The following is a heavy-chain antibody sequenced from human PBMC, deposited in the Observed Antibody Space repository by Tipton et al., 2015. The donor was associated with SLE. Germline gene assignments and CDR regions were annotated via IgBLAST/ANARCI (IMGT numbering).Heavy chain of an antibody. CDR3: AREGLGTSYYYYMDV. CDR2: INPNSGGT. D-gene: IGHD7-27*01. CDR1: GYTFTGYY. J-gene: IGHJ6*03. Sequence: QSGPEVKKPGASVKVSCKASGYTFTGYYMHWVRQAPGQGLEWMGWINPNSGGTNYAQKFQGRVTMTRDTSISTAYMELSRLRSADTAVYYCAREGLGTSYYYYMDVWGKGTTVTVSS. V-gene: IGHV1-2*02.